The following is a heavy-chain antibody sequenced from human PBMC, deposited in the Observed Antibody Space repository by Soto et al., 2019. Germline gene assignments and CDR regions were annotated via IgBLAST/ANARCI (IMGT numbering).Heavy chain of an antibody. D-gene: IGHD3-22*01. Sequence: GGSLRLSCAASGFTFSSYGMHWVRQAPGKGLEWVAVISYDGSNKYYADSVKGRFTISRDNSKNTLYLQMNSLRAEDTAVYYCAKGDSSGYPTFSFDYWGQGNLVTVS. CDR2: ISYDGSNK. J-gene: IGHJ4*02. CDR3: AKGDSSGYPTFSFDY. V-gene: IGHV3-30*18. CDR1: GFTFSSYG.